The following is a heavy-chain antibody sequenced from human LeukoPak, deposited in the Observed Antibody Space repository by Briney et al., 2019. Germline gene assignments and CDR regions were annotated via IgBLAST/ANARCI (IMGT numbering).Heavy chain of an antibody. CDR3: AREPRAVDIVARGAFDI. V-gene: IGHV4-31*03. CDR1: GGSISSGGYY. J-gene: IGHJ3*02. Sequence: SETLSLTCTVSGGSISSGGYYWSWIRQHPGKGLEWIGYIYYSGSTYYNPSLKSRVTISVDTSKNQFSLKLSSVTAADTAVYYCAREPRAVDIVARGAFDIWGQGTMVTVSS. CDR2: IYYSGST. D-gene: IGHD5-12*01.